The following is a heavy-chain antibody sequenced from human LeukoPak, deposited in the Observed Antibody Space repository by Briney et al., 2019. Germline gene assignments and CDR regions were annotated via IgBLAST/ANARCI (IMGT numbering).Heavy chain of an antibody. CDR1: GFTFSTYW. Sequence: GGSLRLSCAASGFTFSTYWMNWVRQAPGKGLEWVSGLSGDGGYKYYADSAKGRFTISRDNSKNTLYLQMNSLRAEDTAVYYCAKAGAYCSSTSCFSVNDYWGQGTLVTVSS. J-gene: IGHJ4*02. V-gene: IGHV3-23*01. CDR3: AKAGAYCSSTSCFSVNDY. D-gene: IGHD2-2*01. CDR2: LSGDGGYK.